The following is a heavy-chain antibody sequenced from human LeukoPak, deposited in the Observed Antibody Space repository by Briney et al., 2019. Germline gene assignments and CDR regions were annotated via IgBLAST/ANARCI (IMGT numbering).Heavy chain of an antibody. D-gene: IGHD1-26*01. V-gene: IGHV4-38-2*01. CDR1: GYSISSGYY. Sequence: NPSETLSLTCAVSGYSISSGYYWGWIRQPPGKGLEWIGSIYHSGSTYYNPSLKSRVTISVDTSKNQFSLELSSVTAADTAVYYCAGSLYYYYMDVWGKGTTVTVSS. J-gene: IGHJ6*03. CDR3: AGSLYYYYMDV. CDR2: IYHSGST.